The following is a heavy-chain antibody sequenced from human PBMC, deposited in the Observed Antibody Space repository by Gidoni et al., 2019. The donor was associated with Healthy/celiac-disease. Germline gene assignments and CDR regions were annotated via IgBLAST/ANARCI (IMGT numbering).Heavy chain of an antibody. D-gene: IGHD3-3*01. V-gene: IGHV1-46*01. CDR2: INPSGGST. J-gene: IGHJ3*02. Sequence: QVQLVQSGAEVKKPGASVKVSCKASGYTFTSYYMHWVRQAPGQGLEWMGIINPSGGSTSYAQKFQGRVTMTRDTSTSTVYMELSSRRSEDTAVYYCARDRAYYDFWSGYWRAFDIWGQGTMVTVSS. CDR1: GYTFTSYY. CDR3: ARDRAYYDFWSGYWRAFDI.